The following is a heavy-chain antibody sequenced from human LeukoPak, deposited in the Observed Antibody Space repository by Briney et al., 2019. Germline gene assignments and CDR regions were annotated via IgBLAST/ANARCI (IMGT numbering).Heavy chain of an antibody. CDR1: GGTFSSYA. V-gene: IGHV1-46*01. D-gene: IGHD3-9*01. J-gene: IGHJ4*02. Sequence: ASVKVSCKASGGTFSSYAISWVRQAPGQGLEWMGIINPSGGSTTYAQKFRGRLTMTRDMSTSTVYMELSSLRSKDTAVYYCARGSRPVYNLLTGKRYFDYWGQGTLLTVSS. CDR3: ARGSRPVYNLLTGKRYFDY. CDR2: INPSGGST.